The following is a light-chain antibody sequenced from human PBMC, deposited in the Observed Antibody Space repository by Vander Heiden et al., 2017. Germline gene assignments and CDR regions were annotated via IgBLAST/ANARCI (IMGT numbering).Light chain of an antibody. CDR3: GTWDSSLNAGV. CDR1: NSNIGKNF. CDR2: DNN. J-gene: IGLJ3*02. V-gene: IGLV1-51*01. Sequence: QSVLTQPPSVSPGPEPKVTISCSGTNSNIGKNFVSWYQQLPGTAPKLLIYDNNKRPSGIPDRFSASKSGASATLDITGLQTGDEADFYCGTWDSSLNAGVFGGGTRLTVL.